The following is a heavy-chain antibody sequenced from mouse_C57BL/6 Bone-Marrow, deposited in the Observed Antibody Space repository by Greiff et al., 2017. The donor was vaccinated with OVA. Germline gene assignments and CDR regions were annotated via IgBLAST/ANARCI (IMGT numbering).Heavy chain of an antibody. V-gene: IGHV1-42*01. CDR2: INPSTGGT. CDR3: ARGNIYYDYDVNWYFDV. Sequence: EVQLQQSGPELVKPGASVKISCKASGYSFTGYYMNWVKQSPEKSLEWIGEINPSTGGTTYNQKFKAKATLTVDKSSSTAYMQLKSLTSEDSAVYYCARGNIYYDYDVNWYFDVWGTGTTVTVSS. J-gene: IGHJ1*03. D-gene: IGHD2-4*01. CDR1: GYSFTGYY.